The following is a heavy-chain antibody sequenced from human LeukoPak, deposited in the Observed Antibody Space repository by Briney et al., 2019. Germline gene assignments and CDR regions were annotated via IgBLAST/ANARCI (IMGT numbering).Heavy chain of an antibody. J-gene: IGHJ4*02. D-gene: IGHD5-18*01. V-gene: IGHV3-23*01. CDR3: ARDLSGIAGYTYGRGIDY. Sequence: GGSLRLSCAASGFTFSSYGMSWVRQAPGKGLEWVSAISGSGGSTYYADSVKGRFTISRDNSKNTLYLQMNSLRAEDTAVYYCARDLSGIAGYTYGRGIDYWGQGTLVTVSS. CDR2: ISGSGGST. CDR1: GFTFSSYG.